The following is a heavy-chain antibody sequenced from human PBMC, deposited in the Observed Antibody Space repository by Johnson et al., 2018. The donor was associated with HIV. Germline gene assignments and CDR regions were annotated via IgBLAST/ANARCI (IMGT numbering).Heavy chain of an antibody. CDR3: AKDGGSYGGAFDI. J-gene: IGHJ3*02. D-gene: IGHD1-26*01. Sequence: VQLVESGGGLVQPGRSLRLSCAASGFTFDDYAMHWVRQAPGKGLEWVSGIGTAGDTYYPGSVKGRFTISRENAKNSLYLQMNSLRAEDTAVYYCAKDGGSYGGAFDIWGQGTMVTVSS. CDR2: IGTAGDT. CDR1: GFTFDDYA. V-gene: IGHV3-13*01.